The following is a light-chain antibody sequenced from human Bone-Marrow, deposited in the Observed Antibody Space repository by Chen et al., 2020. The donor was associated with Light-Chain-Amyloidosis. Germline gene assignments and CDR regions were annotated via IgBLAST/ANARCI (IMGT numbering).Light chain of an antibody. CDR3: SSYTITTTIV. V-gene: IGLV2-14*01. CDR1: SSDVGGDNH. J-gene: IGLJ1*01. CDR2: EVT. Sequence: QSALTQPASVSGSPGQSITISCTGTSSDVGGDNHVSWYQQHPDKAPKLMIYEVTHRPSWVPDRFSGSKSDTTASLTISGLQTEDEADYFCSSYTITTTIVFGSGTRVTVL.